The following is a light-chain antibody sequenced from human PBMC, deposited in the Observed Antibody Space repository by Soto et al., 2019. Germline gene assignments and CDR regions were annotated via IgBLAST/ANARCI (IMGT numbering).Light chain of an antibody. CDR2: GAS. CDR1: QSVSSSY. V-gene: IGKV3-20*01. Sequence: DIVLTQSPGTLSLSPGERATLSCRASQSVSSSYLAWYQHKPGQAPRLLIYGASSRATGIPDRFSGSGSGTDFTLTISRLEPEDFAVYYCHQYGSSPRTFGQGTKVEIK. CDR3: HQYGSSPRT. J-gene: IGKJ1*01.